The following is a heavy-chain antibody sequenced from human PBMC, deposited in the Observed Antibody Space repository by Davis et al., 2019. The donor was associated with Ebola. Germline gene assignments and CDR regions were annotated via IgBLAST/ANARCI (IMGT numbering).Heavy chain of an antibody. CDR1: GDSVSSNSGA. D-gene: IGHD3-3*01. Sequence: HSQTLSLTCDISGDSVSSNSGAWNWIRQSPSRGLEWLGRTYFTSKWYNDYALSVNSRITINPDTSKNQFSLQLNSVTPEDTAVYYCARLAWRPKGFDYWGQGTLVTVSS. CDR3: ARLAWRPKGFDY. CDR2: TYFTSKWYN. J-gene: IGHJ4*02. V-gene: IGHV6-1*01.